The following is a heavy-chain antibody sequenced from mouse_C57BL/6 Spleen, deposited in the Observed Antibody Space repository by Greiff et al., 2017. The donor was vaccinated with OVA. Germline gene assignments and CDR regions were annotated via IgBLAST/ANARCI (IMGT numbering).Heavy chain of an antibody. J-gene: IGHJ2*01. V-gene: IGHV7-3*01. D-gene: IGHD1-1*01. Sequence: EVKVVESGGGLVQPGGSLSLSCAASGFTFTDYYMSWVRQPPGQALEWLGFIRNKANGSTTEYSASVKGRFTISRDNSQSILYLQMNAAKPEVSTTYYGASYDYYCSSYYFDYWGQGTTLTVSS. CDR1: GFTFTDYY. CDR3: ASYDYYCSSYYFDY. CDR2: IRNKANGSTT.